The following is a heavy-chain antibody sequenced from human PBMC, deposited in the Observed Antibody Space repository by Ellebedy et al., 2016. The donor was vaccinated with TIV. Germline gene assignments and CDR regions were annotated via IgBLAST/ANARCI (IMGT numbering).Heavy chain of an antibody. CDR2: IVVGSGNT. Sequence: SVKVSXXASGFTFTSSAVQWVRQARGQRLEWIGWIVVGSGNTNYAQKFQERVTFTRDMSTSTAYMELSSLRSEDTAVYYCAAEKIGGSDGEYFDYWGQGTLVTVSS. CDR1: GFTFTSSA. V-gene: IGHV1-58*01. J-gene: IGHJ4*02. CDR3: AAEKIGGSDGEYFDY. D-gene: IGHD5-12*01.